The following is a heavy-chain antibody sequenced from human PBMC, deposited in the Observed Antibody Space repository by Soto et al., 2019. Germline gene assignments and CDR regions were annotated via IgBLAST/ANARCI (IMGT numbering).Heavy chain of an antibody. Sequence: GGSLRLSCAASGFMFSSYAMSWVRQAAGKGLEWVPAISGSGGSTYYADSVKGRFTISRDNSKNTLYLQMNSLRAEDTAVYYCAKVGEAADSSGYYYAYFDYWGQGTLVTVSS. CDR1: GFMFSSYA. CDR3: AKVGEAADSSGYYYAYFDY. D-gene: IGHD3-22*01. V-gene: IGHV3-23*01. J-gene: IGHJ4*02. CDR2: ISGSGGST.